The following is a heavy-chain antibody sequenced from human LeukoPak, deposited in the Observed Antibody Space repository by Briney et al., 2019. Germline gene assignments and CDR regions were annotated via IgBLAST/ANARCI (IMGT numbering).Heavy chain of an antibody. J-gene: IGHJ4*02. CDR2: ISSSSSYI. V-gene: IGHV3-21*01. D-gene: IGHD4-17*01. CDR1: GFTFSSYS. Sequence: GGSLRLSCAASGFTFSSYSMNWVRQAPGKGLEWVSSISSSSSYIYYADSVKGRFTISRDNAKNSLYLQTNSLRAEDTAVYYCARDPGRYGDYFYFDYWGQGTLVTVSS. CDR3: ARDPGRYGDYFYFDY.